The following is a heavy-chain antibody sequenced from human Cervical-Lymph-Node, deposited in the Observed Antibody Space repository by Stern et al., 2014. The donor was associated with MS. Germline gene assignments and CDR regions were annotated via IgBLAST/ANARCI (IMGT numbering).Heavy chain of an antibody. CDR1: GFTLRNSW. V-gene: IGHV3-74*03. CDR3: TKDTYGPEDY. J-gene: IGHJ4*02. Sequence: ELPLVESGGCLVPPGGSLRLSCVASGFTLRNSWMHWVRQGPGKGLVWVARINRDGTTITHADSVKGRFTISRDNAKNTLYLQMNSLRVEDTAVYYCTKDTYGPEDYWGQGTSVTVSS. D-gene: IGHD3-10*01. CDR2: INRDGTTI.